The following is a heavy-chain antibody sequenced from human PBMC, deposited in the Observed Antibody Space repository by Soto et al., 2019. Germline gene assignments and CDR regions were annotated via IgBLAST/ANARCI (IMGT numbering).Heavy chain of an antibody. V-gene: IGHV4-34*01. D-gene: IGHD3-16*02. CDR1: GGSFSGYY. CDR3: ARNYYVWGSYRPKLWYFDL. CDR2: INHSGST. J-gene: IGHJ2*01. Sequence: PLETLSLTCAVYGGSFSGYYWSWIRQPPGKGLEWIGEINHSGSTNYNPSLKSRVTISVDTSKNQFSLKLSSVTAADTAVYYCARNYYVWGSYRPKLWYFDLWGRGTLVTVSS.